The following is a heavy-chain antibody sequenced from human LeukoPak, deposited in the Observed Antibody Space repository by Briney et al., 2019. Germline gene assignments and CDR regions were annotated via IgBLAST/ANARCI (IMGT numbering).Heavy chain of an antibody. Sequence: GGSLRLSCAASGFTFSSYEMNWVRQAPGKGLEWVSYISSSSSTIYYADSVKGRFTISRDNAKNSLYLQMNSLRAEDTAVYYCARDPNSSGWYYFDYWGQGTLVTVSS. CDR2: ISSSSSTI. CDR1: GFTFSSYE. V-gene: IGHV3-48*01. J-gene: IGHJ4*02. D-gene: IGHD6-19*01. CDR3: ARDPNSSGWYYFDY.